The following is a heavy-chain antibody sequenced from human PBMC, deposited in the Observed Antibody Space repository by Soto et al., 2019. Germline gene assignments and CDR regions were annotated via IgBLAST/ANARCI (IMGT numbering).Heavy chain of an antibody. CDR1: GGSISSYY. Sequence: SETLSLTCTVSGGSISSYYWSWIRQPPGKGQEWIGYIYYSGSTNYNPSLKSRVTISVDTTKNQFSLKLSSVTAADMAVYYCARYCSGGSCYVGFDPWGQGTLVTVSS. CDR2: IYYSGST. V-gene: IGHV4-59*01. J-gene: IGHJ5*02. D-gene: IGHD2-15*01. CDR3: ARYCSGGSCYVGFDP.